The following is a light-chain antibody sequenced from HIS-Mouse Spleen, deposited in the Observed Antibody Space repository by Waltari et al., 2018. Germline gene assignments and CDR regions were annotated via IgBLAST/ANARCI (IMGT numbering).Light chain of an antibody. CDR3: YSTDSSGNHRV. V-gene: IGLV3-10*01. Sequence: SYELTQPPSVSVSLGQMARITCSGEALPKKYAYWYQQKPGQFPVLVIYKDSERPSGTPERFSGSSSGTMATLTISGAQVEDEADYYCYSTDSSGNHRVFGGGTKLTVL. CDR1: ALPKKY. CDR2: KDS. J-gene: IGLJ2*01.